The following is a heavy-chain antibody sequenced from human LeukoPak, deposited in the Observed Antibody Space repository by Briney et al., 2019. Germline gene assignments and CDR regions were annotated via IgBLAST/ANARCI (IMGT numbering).Heavy chain of an antibody. J-gene: IGHJ4*02. Sequence: GGSLRLSCAASGFTFSSYSMNWVRQAPGKGLEWVSYISSSSSTIYYADSVKGRFTISRDNAKNSLYLQMNSLRAEDTAVYYCAKDHHYYGSGSPQYFDYWGQGTLVTVSS. CDR3: AKDHHYYGSGSPQYFDY. CDR2: ISSSSSTI. D-gene: IGHD3-10*01. CDR1: GFTFSSYS. V-gene: IGHV3-48*01.